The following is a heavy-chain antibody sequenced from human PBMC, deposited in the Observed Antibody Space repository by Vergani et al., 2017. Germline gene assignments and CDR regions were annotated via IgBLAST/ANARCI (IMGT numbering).Heavy chain of an antibody. Sequence: QVQLQQWGAGLLKPSETLSLTCAVYGGSFSGYYWSWSRQPPGKGLEWIGEINHSGSTNSNPSLKSRVTISVDTSKNQFSLKLSAVTAADTAVYYCARGEGRSGSNWFDPWGQGTLVTVSS. V-gene: IGHV4-34*01. D-gene: IGHD3-22*01. CDR3: ARGEGRSGSNWFDP. CDR2: INHSGST. CDR1: GGSFSGYY. J-gene: IGHJ5*02.